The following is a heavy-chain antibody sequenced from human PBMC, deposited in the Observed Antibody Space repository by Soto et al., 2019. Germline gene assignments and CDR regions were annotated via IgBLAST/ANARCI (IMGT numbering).Heavy chain of an antibody. CDR1: GYTFTGCD. J-gene: IGHJ4*02. CDR2: ISPTSGGS. V-gene: IGHV1-2*02. D-gene: IGHD6-19*01. CDR3: ARGSGTDY. Sequence: QVQLVQSGGEVKKPGASVKVSCKASGYTFTGCDIHWVRQAPGQGLEWMGWISPTSGGSIHAQKFQGRVTMTRDTSIATAYMELSRLTSDDTAVYYCARGSGTDYWGQGSLVTVSS.